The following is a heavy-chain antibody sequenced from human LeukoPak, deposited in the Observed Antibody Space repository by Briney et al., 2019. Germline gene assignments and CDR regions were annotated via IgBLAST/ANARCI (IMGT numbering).Heavy chain of an antibody. Sequence: SETLSLTCTVSGGSISNYDWSWIRQFPGKGLEWTGYIYNSGSTNYNPSLKSRVTISKDTSKNQFSLKLCSVTAADTAVYYCARVGAAMDNFDYWGQGTLVTVS. D-gene: IGHD5-18*01. CDR1: GGSISNYD. CDR3: ARVGAAMDNFDY. V-gene: IGHV4-59*01. J-gene: IGHJ4*02. CDR2: IYNSGST.